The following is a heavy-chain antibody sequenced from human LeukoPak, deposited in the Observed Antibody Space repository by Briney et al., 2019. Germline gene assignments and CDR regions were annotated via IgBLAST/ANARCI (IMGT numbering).Heavy chain of an antibody. J-gene: IGHJ5*02. V-gene: IGHV4-34*01. CDR3: ARGRLYSSGWYRNWFDP. Sequence: SETLSLTCTVYGGSFSGYYWSWIRQPPGKGLEWIGEINHSGSTNYNPSLKSRVTISVDTSKDQFSLKLSSVTAADTAVYYCARGRLYSSGWYRNWFDPWGQGTLVTVSS. CDR1: GGSFSGYY. CDR2: INHSGST. D-gene: IGHD6-19*01.